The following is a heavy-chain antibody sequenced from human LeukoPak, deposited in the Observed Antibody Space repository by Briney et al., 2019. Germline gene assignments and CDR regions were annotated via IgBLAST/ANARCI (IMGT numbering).Heavy chain of an antibody. V-gene: IGHV1-69*13. D-gene: IGHD3-22*01. CDR1: GGTFSSYT. Sequence: SVKVSCKASGGTFSSYTINWVRQAPVQGLEWMGGIIPVFGTANYVQKFQGRVTITADESTSTAYMELSSLRSEDTAVYYCARGEVVVITIAFDIWGQGTMVTVSS. J-gene: IGHJ3*02. CDR3: ARGEVVVITIAFDI. CDR2: IIPVFGTA.